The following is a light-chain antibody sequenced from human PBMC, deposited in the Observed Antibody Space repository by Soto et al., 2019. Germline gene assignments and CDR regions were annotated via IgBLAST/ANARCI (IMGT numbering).Light chain of an antibody. V-gene: IGLV2-8*01. CDR2: EVN. J-gene: IGLJ2*01. CDR1: RSDVGGYHY. CDR3: SSYGGSNNLL. Sequence: QSVLTQPSSASGSPGQSVTISCTGTRSDVGGYHYVSWYQHYPGSAPKLLIYEVNRRPSGVPDRFSGSKSGNTASLTVSGLQAEDEAYYYCSSYGGSNNLLFGGGTKLTVL.